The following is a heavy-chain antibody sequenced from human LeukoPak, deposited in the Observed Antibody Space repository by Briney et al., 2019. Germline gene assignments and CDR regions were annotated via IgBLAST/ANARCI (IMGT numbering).Heavy chain of an antibody. CDR1: GFTVSSNY. CDR3: ARDGSYGYHQIDY. CDR2: IYSGGST. J-gene: IGHJ4*02. V-gene: IGHV3-66*01. Sequence: GGSLRLSCAASGFTVSSNYMSWVRQAPGKGLEWDSVIYSGGSTYYADSVKGRFTISRDNSKNTLYLQMNSLRAEDTAVYYCARDGSYGYHQIDYWGQGTLVTVSS. D-gene: IGHD5-18*01.